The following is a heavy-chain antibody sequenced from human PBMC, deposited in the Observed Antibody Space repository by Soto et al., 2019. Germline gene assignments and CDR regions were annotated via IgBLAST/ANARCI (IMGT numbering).Heavy chain of an antibody. CDR1: GFTALSYA. CDR3: AREGKGVTSFDY. CDR2: LNGGVDGT. D-gene: IGHD3-10*01. Sequence: QVRLIQSGPEMMQPGASVRVSCTASGFTALSYAFHWVRQAPGQGPEWLGWLNGGVDGTSYSQRLQGRVTISRDTSANTVYLEVNSLTSEDTAVYYCAREGKGVTSFDYWGQGTLVTVSS. V-gene: IGHV1-3*01. J-gene: IGHJ4*02.